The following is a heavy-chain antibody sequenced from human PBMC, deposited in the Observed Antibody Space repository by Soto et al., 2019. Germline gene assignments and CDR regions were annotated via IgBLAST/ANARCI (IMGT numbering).Heavy chain of an antibody. CDR2: ISGSGGST. CDR3: AKGPLQYGGWYERGNWFDP. V-gene: IGHV3-23*01. CDR1: GFTFSSYA. D-gene: IGHD6-19*01. Sequence: EVQLLESGGGLVQPGGSLRLSCAASGFTFSSYAMSWVRQAPGKGLEWVSAISGSGGSTYYADSVKGRFTISRDNSKNTLYLQMNSLRAEDTAVYYCAKGPLQYGGWYERGNWFDPWGQGTLVTVSS. J-gene: IGHJ5*02.